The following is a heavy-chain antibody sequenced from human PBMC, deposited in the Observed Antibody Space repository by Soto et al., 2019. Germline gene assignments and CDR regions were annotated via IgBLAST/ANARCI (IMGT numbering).Heavy chain of an antibody. CDR2: IYYSGST. V-gene: IGHV4-61*01. Sequence: ASETLSLTCTVSGASVSSGSYYWSWIRQPPGKGLEWIGYIYYSGSTNYNPSLKSRVTISVDASKNQFSLKLSSVTAADTAVYYCARGKVTMVRGVIIHFDYWGQGTLVTVSS. D-gene: IGHD3-10*01. CDR3: ARGKVTMVRGVIIHFDY. CDR1: GASVSSGSYY. J-gene: IGHJ4*02.